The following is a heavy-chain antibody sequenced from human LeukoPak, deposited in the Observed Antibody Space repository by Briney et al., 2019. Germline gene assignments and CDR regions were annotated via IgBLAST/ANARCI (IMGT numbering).Heavy chain of an antibody. Sequence: GGSLRLSCAASGFTFSNAWLSWVRQAPGKGLEWVSAITGGVTDTNYADSVRGRFIISRDDSKNTLYLQINSLRAEDTAVYYCAKGAGYATTWRFDSWGQGTLVAVSS. CDR3: AKGAGYATTWRFDS. V-gene: IGHV3-23*01. CDR2: ITGGVTDT. CDR1: GFTFSNAW. D-gene: IGHD1-26*01. J-gene: IGHJ4*02.